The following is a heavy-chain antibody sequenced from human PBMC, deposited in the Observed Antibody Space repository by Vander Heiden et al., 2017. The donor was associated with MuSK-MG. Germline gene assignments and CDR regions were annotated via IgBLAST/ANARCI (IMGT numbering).Heavy chain of an antibody. Sequence: QLQLQESGPGLVKPSETLSLTCTVPGGPISSSSYYWGWIRQPPGKGLEWVRRFYYSGSTYYNPSLKSRVTISVDTSKNQFSLKLSSVTAADTAVYYCARNAVIISSGWYYFDYWGQGTLVTVSS. J-gene: IGHJ4*02. CDR2: FYYSGST. V-gene: IGHV4-39*01. CDR3: ARNAVIISSGWYYFDY. CDR1: GGPISSSSYY. D-gene: IGHD6-19*01.